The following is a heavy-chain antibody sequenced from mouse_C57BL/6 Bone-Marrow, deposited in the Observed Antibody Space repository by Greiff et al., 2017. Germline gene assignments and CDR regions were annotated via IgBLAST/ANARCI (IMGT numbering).Heavy chain of an antibody. V-gene: IGHV5-4*03. D-gene: IGHD2-2*01. J-gene: IGHJ1*03. CDR2: ISDGGSYT. Sequence: EVMLVESGGGLVKPGGSLKLSCAASGFTFSSYAMSWVRQTPEKRLEWVATISDGGSYTYYPDNVKGRFTISSTNDKTNLYLQIHQLKSEDTAMYYCARGLWLLGYWYFDVWGTGTTVTVAS. CDR3: ARGLWLLGYWYFDV. CDR1: GFTFSSYA.